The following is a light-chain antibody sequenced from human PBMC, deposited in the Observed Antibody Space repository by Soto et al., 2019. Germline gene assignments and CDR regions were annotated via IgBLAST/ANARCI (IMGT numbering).Light chain of an antibody. V-gene: IGKV1-5*01. CDR2: DAS. J-gene: IGKJ4*01. Sequence: DIQMTQSPSTLSASVGDRVTITCRASQSISSGLAWYQQKPGKAPKLLIYDASSLESGVPSRFSGSGSGPEFTLTISSRQPDDFATYYCQQYNSYPLTFGGGTKVEIK. CDR3: QQYNSYPLT. CDR1: QSISSG.